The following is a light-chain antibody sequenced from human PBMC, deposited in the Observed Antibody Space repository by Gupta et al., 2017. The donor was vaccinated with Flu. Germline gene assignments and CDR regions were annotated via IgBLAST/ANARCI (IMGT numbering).Light chain of an antibody. CDR1: QSVLYSSNNKNY. V-gene: IGKV4-1*01. CDR3: QLDFSIRFT. CDR2: WAS. Sequence: DIVMTQSPHSLAVSLGERATINCKSSQSVLYSSNNKNYLAWYHHKPGQPPKLLIYWASTRESAVPDRFRGSGFGTDFTLTISSLQTEDVAVYYCQLDFSIRFTFGDGTKVDIK. J-gene: IGKJ3*01.